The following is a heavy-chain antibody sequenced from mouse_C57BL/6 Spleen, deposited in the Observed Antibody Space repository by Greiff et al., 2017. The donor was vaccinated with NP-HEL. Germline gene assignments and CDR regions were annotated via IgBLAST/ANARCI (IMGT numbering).Heavy chain of an antibody. J-gene: IGHJ2*01. Sequence: EVLLVESGGDLVKPGGSLKLSCAASGFTFSSYGMSWVRQTPDKRLEWVATISSGGSYTYYPDSVKGRFTISRDNAKNTLYLQMSSLKSEDTAMYYCASRGTGFLDYWGQGTTLTVSS. D-gene: IGHD4-1*01. V-gene: IGHV5-6*02. CDR1: GFTFSSYG. CDR3: ASRGTGFLDY. CDR2: ISSGGSYT.